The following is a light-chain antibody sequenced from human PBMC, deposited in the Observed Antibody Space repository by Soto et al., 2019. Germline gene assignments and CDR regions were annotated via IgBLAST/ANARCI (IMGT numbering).Light chain of an antibody. V-gene: IGLV1-40*01. CDR2: GNS. J-gene: IGLJ2*01. Sequence: QSVLTQPPSVSGAPGQRVTISSTGSSSNIGAGYDVHWYQQLPGTAPKLLIYGNSNRPSGVPDRFSGSKSGTSASLAITGLQAEDEADYYCQSYDSSSWVFGGGTKLTVL. CDR1: SSNIGAGYD. CDR3: QSYDSSSWV.